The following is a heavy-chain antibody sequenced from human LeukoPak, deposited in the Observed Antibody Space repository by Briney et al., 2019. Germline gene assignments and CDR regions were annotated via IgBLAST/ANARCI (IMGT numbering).Heavy chain of an antibody. Sequence: GGSLRLSCAASGFTFSSYAMSWVRQAPGKGLEWVSAISGSGGSTYYADSVKGRFTISRDNSKNSLYLQMNSLRAEDTAVYYCARDRGGTTGLIDAFDIWGQGTMVTVSS. CDR2: ISGSGGST. J-gene: IGHJ3*02. CDR3: ARDRGGTTGLIDAFDI. D-gene: IGHD1-1*01. V-gene: IGHV3-23*01. CDR1: GFTFSSYA.